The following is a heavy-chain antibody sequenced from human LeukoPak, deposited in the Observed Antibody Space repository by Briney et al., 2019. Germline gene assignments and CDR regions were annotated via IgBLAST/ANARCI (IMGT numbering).Heavy chain of an antibody. CDR3: ARQGYYGSGSYTRFDY. D-gene: IGHD3-10*01. V-gene: IGHV4-61*02. J-gene: IGHJ4*02. CDR1: GDSISSGDYY. Sequence: SETLSLTCTVSGDSISSGDYYWSWIRQPAGKGLEWIGRISSSGSTNYNPSLESRVTISVDTSKNQVSLKLSSVTAADTAVYYCARQGYYGSGSYTRFDYWGQGTLVTVSS. CDR2: ISSSGST.